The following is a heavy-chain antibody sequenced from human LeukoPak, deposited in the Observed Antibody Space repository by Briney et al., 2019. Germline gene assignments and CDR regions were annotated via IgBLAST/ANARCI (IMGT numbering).Heavy chain of an antibody. J-gene: IGHJ4*02. Sequence: ETLSLPCTVSGGSISSYYWSWIRQPPGKGLEWIGYIYYSGSTNYNPSLKSRVTISVDMSKNQFSLILSSVTATDTAVYYCARRPSTTGLDYWGQGTLVTVSS. CDR1: GGSISSYY. V-gene: IGHV4-59*08. D-gene: IGHD4-17*01. CDR2: IYYSGST. CDR3: ARRPSTTGLDY.